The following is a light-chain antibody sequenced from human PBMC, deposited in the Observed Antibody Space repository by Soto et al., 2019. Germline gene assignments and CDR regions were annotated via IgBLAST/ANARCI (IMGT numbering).Light chain of an antibody. Sequence: DVVMTQSPLSLPVTLGQRASISCRANQSLGDSDGSAYFSWFQQRPGRSPRRLIFKVSNRDSGVPARFSGSGSGTDFALKISRVEADDVGVYYCMQETHWPITFGQGTRLEIK. CDR3: MQETHWPIT. CDR2: KVS. V-gene: IGKV2-30*01. J-gene: IGKJ5*01. CDR1: QSLGDSDGSAY.